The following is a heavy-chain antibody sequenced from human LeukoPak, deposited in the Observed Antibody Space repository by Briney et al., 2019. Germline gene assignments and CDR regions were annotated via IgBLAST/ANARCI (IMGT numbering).Heavy chain of an antibody. J-gene: IGHJ4*02. CDR3: ARGLSDQLGPDY. CDR2: INHSGST. D-gene: IGHD2-2*01. V-gene: IGHV4-34*01. CDR1: GGSFSGYY. Sequence: PSETLSLTCAVYGGSFSGYYWSWIRQPPGKGLEWIGEINHSGSTNYNPSLKGRVTISVDTSKNQFSLKLSSVTAADTAVYYCARGLSDQLGPDYWGQGTLVTVSS.